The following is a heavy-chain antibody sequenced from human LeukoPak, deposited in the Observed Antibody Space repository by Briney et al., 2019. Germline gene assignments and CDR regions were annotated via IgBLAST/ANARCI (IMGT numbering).Heavy chain of an antibody. CDR1: GGSISSYY. J-gene: IGHJ5*02. V-gene: IGHV4-59*08. Sequence: PETLSLTCTVSGGSISSYYWSWIRQPPGKGLEWIGYIYYSGSTNYNPSLKSRVTISVDTSKNQFSLKLSSVTAADTAVYYCARAVEMATITWFDPWGQGTLVTVSS. D-gene: IGHD5-24*01. CDR2: IYYSGST. CDR3: ARAVEMATITWFDP.